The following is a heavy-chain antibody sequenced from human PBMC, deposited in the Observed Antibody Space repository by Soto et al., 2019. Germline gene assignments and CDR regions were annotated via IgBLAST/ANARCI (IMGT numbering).Heavy chain of an antibody. CDR3: ARLRNYYDFWSGYFDY. D-gene: IGHD3-3*01. CDR2: ISSGGRTI. V-gene: IGHV3-11*01. Sequence: GGSLRLSCTASGFTFSDAYMTWVRQAPGKGLEWVSYISSGGRTIRYADSVKGRFTISRDDAKNSVFLQMSSLGAEDTAVYYCARLRNYYDFWSGYFDYWGQATLVTVS. J-gene: IGHJ4*02. CDR1: GFTFSDAY.